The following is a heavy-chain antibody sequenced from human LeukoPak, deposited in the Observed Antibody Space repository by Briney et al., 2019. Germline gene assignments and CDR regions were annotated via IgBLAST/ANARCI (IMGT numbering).Heavy chain of an antibody. Sequence: SVKVSCKASGGTFSTHAISWVRQAPGQGLEWMGGIIPIFGTTNYAQKFQGRVTITADKSTSTAYMELNSLRSEDTTVYYCARDPAYSSAYWGQGTLVTVSS. CDR2: IIPIFGTT. J-gene: IGHJ4*02. V-gene: IGHV1-69*06. CDR3: ARDPAYSSAY. D-gene: IGHD6-25*01. CDR1: GGTFSTHA.